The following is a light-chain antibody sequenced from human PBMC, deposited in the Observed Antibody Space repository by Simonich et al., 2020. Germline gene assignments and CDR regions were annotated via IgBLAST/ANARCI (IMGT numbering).Light chain of an antibody. Sequence: NFMLTQPHSVSESPGKTVTISCTRSSGSIASNYVQWYQQRPGSAPTTVIYEDNQRPSGVPDRFSGSIDSSSNSASLTLSGLKTEDEAYYYCQSYDSSNHRVFGGGTKLTVL. CDR1: SGSIASNY. CDR2: EDN. J-gene: IGLJ3*02. V-gene: IGLV6-57*03. CDR3: QSYDSSNHRV.